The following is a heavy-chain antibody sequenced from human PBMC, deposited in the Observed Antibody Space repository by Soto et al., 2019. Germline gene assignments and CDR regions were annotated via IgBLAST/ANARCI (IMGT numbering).Heavy chain of an antibody. CDR1: GYTFTSYY. CDR2: INPSGGST. CDR3: ASLFPSGRYGGNSDDY. V-gene: IGHV1-46*01. Sequence: GASVKVSCKASGYTFTSYYMHWVRQAPGQGLEWMGIINPSGGSTSYAQKFQGRVTMTRDTSTSTVYMELSSLRSEDTAVYYCASLFPSGRYGGNSDDYWGQGTLVTVSS. D-gene: IGHD2-21*02. J-gene: IGHJ4*02.